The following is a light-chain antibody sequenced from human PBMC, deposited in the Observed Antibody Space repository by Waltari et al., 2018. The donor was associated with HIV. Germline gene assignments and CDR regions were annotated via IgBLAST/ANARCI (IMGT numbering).Light chain of an antibody. Sequence: SYELTQPPSVSVSPGQTARLPCSGDALPTHYACWYQQKAGQAPVLVISKDSERPSGIPERFSGSSSGTTVTLTISGVQAEDEADYNCQSADSSGTDLIFGGGTKLTVL. CDR1: ALPTHY. V-gene: IGLV3-25*03. CDR2: KDS. CDR3: QSADSSGTDLI. J-gene: IGLJ2*01.